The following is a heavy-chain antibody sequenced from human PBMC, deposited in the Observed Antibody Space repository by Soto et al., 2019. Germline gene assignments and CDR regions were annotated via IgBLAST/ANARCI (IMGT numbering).Heavy chain of an antibody. V-gene: IGHV4-59*12. D-gene: IGHD2-8*01. CDR1: GGSISSYY. CDR2: IYYSGST. Sequence: PSETLSLTCTVSGGSISSYYWSWIRQPPGKGLEWIGYIYYSGSTNYNPSLKSRVTISVDTSKNQISLKLSSVTAADTAVYYCASGIVLLVYTPNADNALDTWGPGTLVTVSS. CDR3: ASGIVLLVYTPNADNALDT. J-gene: IGHJ5*02.